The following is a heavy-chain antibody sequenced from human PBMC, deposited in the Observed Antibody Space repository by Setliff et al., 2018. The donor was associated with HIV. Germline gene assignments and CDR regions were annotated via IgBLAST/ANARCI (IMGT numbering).Heavy chain of an antibody. CDR3: ARGGFYSSDYYLLDY. D-gene: IGHD6-19*01. CDR1: GGSISSHY. V-gene: IGHV4-59*11. J-gene: IGHJ4*02. CDR2: IYYSGST. Sequence: SETLSLTCTVSGGSISSHYWGWIRQPPGKGLEWIGYIYYSGSTNYNPSLKGRVTISVDTSKKQFSLKLDSVTAADTAVYYCARGGFYSSDYYLLDYWGQGTLVTVSS.